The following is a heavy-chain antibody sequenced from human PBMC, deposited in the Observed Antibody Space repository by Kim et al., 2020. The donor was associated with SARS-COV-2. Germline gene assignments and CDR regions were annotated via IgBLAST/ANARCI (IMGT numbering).Heavy chain of an antibody. J-gene: IGHJ4*02. CDR2: ISGSGGST. D-gene: IGHD3-3*01. V-gene: IGHV3-23*01. Sequence: GGSLRLSCAASGFTFSSYAMSWVRQAPGKGLEWVSAISGSGGSTYYADSVKGRFTISRDNSKNTLYLQMNSLRAEDTAVYYCAKGHKFFPRAAVRYFDYWGQGTLVTVSS. CDR1: GFTFSSYA. CDR3: AKGHKFFPRAAVRYFDY.